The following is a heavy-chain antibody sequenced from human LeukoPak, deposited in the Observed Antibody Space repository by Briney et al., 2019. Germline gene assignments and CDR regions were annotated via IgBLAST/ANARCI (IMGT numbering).Heavy chain of an antibody. CDR1: QITFSTYG. CDR3: AKDFGGSSTSGYYYYMDV. D-gene: IGHD6-6*01. V-gene: IGHV3-30*18. J-gene: IGHJ6*03. CDR2: ISYDGSNQ. Sequence: GGSLRLSCAASQITFSTYGMHWVRQAPGKGLDWVAVISYDGSNQYYADSVKGRFTISRDNSKNSLYLQMNSLRAEDMALYYCAKDFGGSSTSGYYYYMDVWGKGTTVTVSS.